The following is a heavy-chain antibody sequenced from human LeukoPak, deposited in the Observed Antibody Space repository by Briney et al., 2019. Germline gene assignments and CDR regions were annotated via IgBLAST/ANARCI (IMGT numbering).Heavy chain of an antibody. CDR2: IYSGGNT. V-gene: IGHV3-53*01. J-gene: IGHJ4*02. CDR3: AKTGGPWD. Sequence: GGSLRLSCAASGFTVSNSYMSWVRQAPGRGLEWVSVIYSGGNTYYTDSVKGRFTISRDNSKNTLYLQMNSLRADDTAVYYCAKTGGPWDWGQGTLVTVSS. D-gene: IGHD7-27*01. CDR1: GFTVSNSY.